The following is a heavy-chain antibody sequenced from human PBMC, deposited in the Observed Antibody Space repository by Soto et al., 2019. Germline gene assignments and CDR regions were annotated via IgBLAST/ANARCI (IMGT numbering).Heavy chain of an antibody. CDR2: VYYSGCT. CDR1: GDSMSGYY. D-gene: IGHD6-19*01. Sequence: QVQLQESGPGLVRPSETLSLTCTVSGDSMSGYYWSWVRQPPEKALEWIGYVYYSGCTNYNPSLQSRVTISVDTSKNQFSLRLTSVTPADTAVYYCARGAKEVAGTLDCWGQGTLVTVSS. V-gene: IGHV4-59*01. CDR3: ARGAKEVAGTLDC. J-gene: IGHJ4*02.